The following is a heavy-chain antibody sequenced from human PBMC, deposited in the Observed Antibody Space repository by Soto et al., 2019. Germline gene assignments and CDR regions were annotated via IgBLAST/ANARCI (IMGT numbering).Heavy chain of an antibody. CDR2: IYYSGST. D-gene: IGHD6-13*01. CDR1: GGSVSSSSFH. V-gene: IGHV4-39*01. Sequence: SETLSLTCTVSGGSVSSSSFHWGWIRQPPGKGLEWIGSIYYSGSTYYSPSLRSRVTISVDTSKNQFSLKLSSVTAADTAVYYCARGERAAGTDWWFDPWGQGTLVT. CDR3: ARGERAAGTDWWFDP. J-gene: IGHJ5*02.